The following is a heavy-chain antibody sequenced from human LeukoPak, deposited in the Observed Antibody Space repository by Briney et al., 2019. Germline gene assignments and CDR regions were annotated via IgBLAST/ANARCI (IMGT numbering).Heavy chain of an antibody. V-gene: IGHV4-31*03. CDR3: AQVGAIAFNAFYI. CDR2: IYYSGST. CDR1: GGSISSGGYS. J-gene: IGHJ3*02. D-gene: IGHD1-26*01. Sequence: SQTLSLTCTVSGGSISSGGYSWSWIRQHPGKGLEWIGYIYYSGSTYYNPSLKSRVTISVDTSKNQFSLKLSYVTAADTAVYYCAQVGAIAFNAFYIWGQGTMVTVSS.